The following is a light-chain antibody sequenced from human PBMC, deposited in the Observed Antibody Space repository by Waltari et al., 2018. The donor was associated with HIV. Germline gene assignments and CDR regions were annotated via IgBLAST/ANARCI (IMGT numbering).Light chain of an antibody. CDR2: DAS. J-gene: IGKJ4*01. Sequence: ELVLTQSPATLSLSPGARATLSCRASQRVSSYLAWYQQKPGQAPRLLSYDASNSATGIPARFSGSGSGTDFTLTISSREPEDVAVYYCQQRSNWPLLTFGGGTKVEIK. CDR3: QQRSNWPLLT. V-gene: IGKV3-11*01. CDR1: QRVSSY.